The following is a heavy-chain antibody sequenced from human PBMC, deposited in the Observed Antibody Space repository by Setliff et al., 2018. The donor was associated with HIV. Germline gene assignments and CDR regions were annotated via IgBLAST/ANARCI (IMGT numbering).Heavy chain of an antibody. CDR3: ARGTKLVWGRWFDP. J-gene: IGHJ5*02. CDR1: GGSVKGSYY. Sequence: SETLSLTCTVSGGSVKGSYYWAWIRQSPGERPEWIGTIYYVGSTYYNPYLKSRASIFLDTSKNQFSLRLSSVTAADTAVYYCARGTKLVWGRWFDPWGQGTLVTVSS. D-gene: IGHD6-6*01. CDR2: IYYVGST. V-gene: IGHV4-39*01.